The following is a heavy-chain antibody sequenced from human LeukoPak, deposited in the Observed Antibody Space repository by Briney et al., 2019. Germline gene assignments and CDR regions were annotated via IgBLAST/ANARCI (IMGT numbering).Heavy chain of an antibody. J-gene: IGHJ6*02. CDR1: GFTFSGYA. D-gene: IGHD3-16*02. CDR3: ARVNYDYVWGSYRGLNYYYGMDV. Sequence: GGSLRLSCAASGFTFSGYAMHWVRQAPGKGLEWVAVISYDGSNKYYADFVKGRFTISRDNSKNTLYLQMNSLRAEDTAVYYCARVNYDYVWGSYRGLNYYYGMDVWGQGTTVTVSS. CDR2: ISYDGSNK. V-gene: IGHV3-30-3*01.